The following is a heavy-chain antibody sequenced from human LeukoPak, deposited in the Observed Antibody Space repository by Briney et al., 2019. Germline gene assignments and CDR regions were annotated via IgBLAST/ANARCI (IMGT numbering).Heavy chain of an antibody. CDR1: GGSISSYY. Sequence: SESLSLTCTVSGGSISSYYWSWIRQPPGKGLEWIGYIYYSGSTNYNPSLKSRVTISVDTSKNQFSLKLSSVTAADTAVYYCARGEYYYDSSGPENWFDPWGQGTLVTVSS. V-gene: IGHV4-59*01. D-gene: IGHD3-22*01. J-gene: IGHJ5*02. CDR3: ARGEYYYDSSGPENWFDP. CDR2: IYYSGST.